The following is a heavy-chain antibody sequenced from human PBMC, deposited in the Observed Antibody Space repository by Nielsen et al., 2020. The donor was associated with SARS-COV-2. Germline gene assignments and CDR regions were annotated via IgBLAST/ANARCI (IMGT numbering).Heavy chain of an antibody. CDR1: AFTFSTYW. J-gene: IGHJ4*02. CDR2: INSDGSST. D-gene: IGHD3-16*01. Sequence: GESLKISCAASAFTFSTYWMHWVRQAPGKGLVWVSRINSDGSSTSYADSEKGRFTISRDNAKNTLYLQMNSLGAEDTAVYYCVRGLQVPNGLAHRWGQGTLVTVSS. V-gene: IGHV3-74*01. CDR3: VRGLQVPNGLAHR.